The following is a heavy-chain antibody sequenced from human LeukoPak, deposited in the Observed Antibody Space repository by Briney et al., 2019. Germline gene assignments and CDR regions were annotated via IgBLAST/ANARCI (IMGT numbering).Heavy chain of an antibody. V-gene: IGHV3-21*01. J-gene: IGHJ3*02. D-gene: IGHD2-2*01. Sequence: GGSLRLSCAASGFTFSSYSMNWVRQAPGKGLEWVSSNSSSSSYIYYADSVKGRFTISRDNAKNSLYLQMNSLRAEDTAVYYCARLVVVPAAILDAFDIWGQGTMVTVSS. CDR1: GFTFSSYS. CDR2: NSSSSSYI. CDR3: ARLVVVPAAILDAFDI.